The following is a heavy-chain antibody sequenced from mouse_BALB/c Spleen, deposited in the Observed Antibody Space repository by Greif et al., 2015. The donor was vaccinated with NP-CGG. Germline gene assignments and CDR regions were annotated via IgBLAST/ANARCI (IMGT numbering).Heavy chain of an antibody. CDR1: GYTFTSYW. V-gene: IGHV1S81*02. D-gene: IGHD4-1*01. J-gene: IGHJ3*01. CDR3: ARIWLTGTWFAY. CDR2: INPSNGRT. Sequence: QVQLQQSGAELVKPGASVKLSCKASGYTFTSYWMHWVKQRPGQGLEWIGEINPSNGRTNYNEKFKSKATLTVDKSSSTAYMQLSSLTSEDSAVYYCARIWLTGTWFAYWGQGTLVTVSA.